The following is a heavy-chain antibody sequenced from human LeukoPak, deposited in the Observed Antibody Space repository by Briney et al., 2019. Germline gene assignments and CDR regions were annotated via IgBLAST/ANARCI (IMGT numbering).Heavy chain of an antibody. CDR3: ARQVLHTAMDY. D-gene: IGHD5-18*01. V-gene: IGHV4-39*01. CDR2: IYDNGST. CDR1: GVSISSSSYH. J-gene: IGHJ4*02. Sequence: SETLSLTCTVSGVSISSSSYHWDWIRQPPGKGLEWIGSIYDNGSTYYSPSLKSRVTISVDTSKNQFSLRLNSVTAADTAVYYCARQVLHTAMDYWGQGTLVTVSS.